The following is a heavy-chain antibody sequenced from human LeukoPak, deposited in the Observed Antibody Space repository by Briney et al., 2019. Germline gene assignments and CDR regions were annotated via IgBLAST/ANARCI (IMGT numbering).Heavy chain of an antibody. CDR1: GYSFTNYW. Sequence: GESLKISCKGSGYSFTNYWIGWVRQMPGKGLEWMGIIYPGDSDTRYSPSFQGQVTISVDKSISTAYLQWSSLKASDTAMYYCAGDYRYYYDSGNLDYFDYWGQGTLVTVSS. J-gene: IGHJ4*02. D-gene: IGHD3-10*01. CDR3: AGDYRYYYDSGNLDYFDY. V-gene: IGHV5-51*01. CDR2: IYPGDSDT.